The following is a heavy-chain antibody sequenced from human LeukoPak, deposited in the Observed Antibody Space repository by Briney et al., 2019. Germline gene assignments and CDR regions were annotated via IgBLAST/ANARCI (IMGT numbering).Heavy chain of an antibody. CDR2: IKQDGSEK. CDR3: ARDPYYYDSSDQDY. V-gene: IGHV3-7*01. J-gene: IGHJ4*02. CDR1: GFTFSSYW. D-gene: IGHD3-22*01. Sequence: GGSLRLSCAASGFTFSSYWMSWVRQAPGKGMEGVANIKQDGSEKYYVDSVKGGFTISTDNAKNSLYLQMTSLRAEDTAVYYCARDPYYYDSSDQDYWGQGTLVTVSS.